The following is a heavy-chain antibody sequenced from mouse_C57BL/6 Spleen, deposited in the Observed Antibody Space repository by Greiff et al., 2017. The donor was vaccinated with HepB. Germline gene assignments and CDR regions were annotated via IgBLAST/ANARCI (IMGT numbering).Heavy chain of an antibody. CDR2: ISSGGDYI. CDR1: GFTFSSYA. J-gene: IGHJ1*03. CDR3: TRDRGYYGSSYGYWYFDV. D-gene: IGHD1-1*01. V-gene: IGHV5-9-1*02. Sequence: EVHLVESGEGLVKPGGSLKLSCAASGFTFSSYAMSWVRQTPEKRLEWVAYISSGGDYIYYADTVKGRFTISRDNARNTLYLQMSSLKSEDTAMYYCTRDRGYYGSSYGYWYFDVWGTGTTVTVSS.